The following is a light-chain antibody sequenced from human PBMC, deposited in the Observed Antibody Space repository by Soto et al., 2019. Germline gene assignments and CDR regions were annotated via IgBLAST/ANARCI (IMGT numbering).Light chain of an antibody. Sequence: EIVMTQSPATLSVSPGERVNLFCRARHSVSKKVGWFQQTPGQAPRLLIYGASTRATGIPARFNGSGSGTEFTLTISSLQSEDFAVYYCQQYNSWHLTFGQGTNGEIK. CDR1: HSVSKK. CDR3: QQYNSWHLT. CDR2: GAS. J-gene: IGKJ1*01. V-gene: IGKV3-15*01.